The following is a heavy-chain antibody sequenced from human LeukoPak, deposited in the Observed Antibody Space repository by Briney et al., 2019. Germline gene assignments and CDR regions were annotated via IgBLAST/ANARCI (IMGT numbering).Heavy chain of an antibody. V-gene: IGHV4-39*01. D-gene: IGHD3-10*01. Sequence: SETLSLTCTVSGGSISSSSYYWGWIRQPPGKGLEWIGSIYYSGSTYYNPSLKSRVTISVDTSKNQFSLKLSSVTAADTAVYYCARGKFDAFDIWGQGTMVTASS. CDR1: GGSISSSSYY. CDR3: ARGKFDAFDI. J-gene: IGHJ3*02. CDR2: IYYSGST.